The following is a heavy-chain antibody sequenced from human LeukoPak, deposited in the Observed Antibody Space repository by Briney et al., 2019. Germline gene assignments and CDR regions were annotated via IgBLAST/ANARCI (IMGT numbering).Heavy chain of an antibody. CDR1: GFTFSSYG. J-gene: IGHJ6*03. D-gene: IGHD3-3*01. CDR3: AKDGWWDDFLSGYTYYYYYMDV. Sequence: GGSLRLSCAASGFTFSSYGMHWVRQAPGKGLEWVAFIRYDGSNKYYADSVKGRFTISRDNSKNTLYLQMNSLRAEDTAVYYYAKDGWWDDFLSGYTYYYYYMDVWGKGTTVTVSS. V-gene: IGHV3-30*02. CDR2: IRYDGSNK.